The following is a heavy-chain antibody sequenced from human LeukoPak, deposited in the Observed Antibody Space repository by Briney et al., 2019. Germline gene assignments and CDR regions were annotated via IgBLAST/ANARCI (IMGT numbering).Heavy chain of an antibody. V-gene: IGHV3-64*04. CDR3: AKEPQDWELLFWFDP. CDR2: ISSNGGST. D-gene: IGHD1-26*01. J-gene: IGHJ5*02. CDR1: GFTFSNYG. Sequence: GGSLRLSCTASGFTFSNYGMHWVRQAPGKGLEYVSAISSNGGSTYYADSVKGRFTISRDNSKNTLYLQMNSLRAEDTAVYYCAKEPQDWELLFWFDPWGQGTLVTVSS.